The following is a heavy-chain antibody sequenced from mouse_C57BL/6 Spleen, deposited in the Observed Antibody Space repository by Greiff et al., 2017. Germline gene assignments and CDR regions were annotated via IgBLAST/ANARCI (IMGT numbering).Heavy chain of an antibody. CDR3: ARSGGSSYGGFYFDY. CDR2: IDPSDSYT. V-gene: IGHV1-50*01. CDR1: GYTFTSYW. Sequence: QVQLQQPGAELVKPGASVKLSCKASGYTFTSYWMQWVQQRPGQGLEWIGEIDPSDSYTNYNQKFTGKATLTVDPSSSTAYMQLSSLTSEDSAVYDCARSGGSSYGGFYFDYWGQGTTLTVSS. J-gene: IGHJ2*01. D-gene: IGHD1-1*01.